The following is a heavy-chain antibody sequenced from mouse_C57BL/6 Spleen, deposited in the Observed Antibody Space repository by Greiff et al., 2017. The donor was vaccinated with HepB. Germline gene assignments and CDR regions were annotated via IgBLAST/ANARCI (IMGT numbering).Heavy chain of an antibody. J-gene: IGHJ2*01. CDR3: ARENYYYGSSFDY. D-gene: IGHD1-1*01. CDR1: GYSITSGYY. Sequence: EVKLVESGPGLVKPSQSLSLTCSVTGYSITSGYYWNWIRQFPGNKLEWMGYISYDGSNNYNPSLKNRISITRDTSKNQFFLKLNSVTTEDTATYYCARENYYYGSSFDYWGQGTTLTVSS. CDR2: ISYDGSN. V-gene: IGHV3-6*01.